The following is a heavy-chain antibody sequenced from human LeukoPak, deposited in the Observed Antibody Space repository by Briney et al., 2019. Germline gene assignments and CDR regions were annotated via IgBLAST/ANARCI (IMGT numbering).Heavy chain of an antibody. CDR3: ARQPNIVVVDNWFDP. CDR2: IYYGGSA. CDR1: GGSITSSGFY. D-gene: IGHD2-15*01. J-gene: IGHJ5*02. V-gene: IGHV4-39*07. Sequence: SETLSLTCTVSGGSITSSGFYWGWIRQPPGKGLEWIGNIYYGGSAYYNPSLKSRVTISVDTSKNQFSLKLSSVTAADTAVYYCARQPNIVVVDNWFDPWDQGTLVAVSS.